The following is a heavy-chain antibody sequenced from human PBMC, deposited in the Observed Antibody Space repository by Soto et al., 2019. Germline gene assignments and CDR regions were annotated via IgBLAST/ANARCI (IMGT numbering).Heavy chain of an antibody. CDR2: INPSGGST. D-gene: IGHD2-15*01. V-gene: IGHV1-46*01. CDR3: ARDRLNCSGGSCYTATVGSYYYYGMDV. CDR1: GYTFTSYY. J-gene: IGHJ6*02. Sequence: RASVKVSCKASGYTFTSYYMHWVRQAPGQGLEWMGIINPSGGSTSYAQKFQGRVTMTRDTSTSTVYMELSSLRSEGTAVYYCARDRLNCSGGSCYTATVGSYYYYGMDVWGQGTTVTVSS.